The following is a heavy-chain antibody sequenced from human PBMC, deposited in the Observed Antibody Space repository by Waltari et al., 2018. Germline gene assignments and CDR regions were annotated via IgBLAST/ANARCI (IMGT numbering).Heavy chain of an antibody. V-gene: IGHV4-59*08. CDR1: GGSISSYY. CDR3: ARVASRSSYYYYYMDV. CDR2: IYYSGST. D-gene: IGHD6-6*01. Sequence: QVQLQESGLGLVKPSETLSLTCTVSGGSISSYYWSWIRQPPGKGLEWIGYIYYSGSTNYNPSLKSRVTISVDTSKNQFSLKLSSVTAADTAVYYCARVASRSSYYYYYMDVWGKGTTVTISS. J-gene: IGHJ6*03.